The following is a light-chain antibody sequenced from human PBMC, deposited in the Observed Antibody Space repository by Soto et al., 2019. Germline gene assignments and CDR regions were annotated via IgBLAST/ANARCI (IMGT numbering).Light chain of an antibody. CDR2: ASS. Sequence: EIVLTQSPGTLSLSPGEGATLSCRASQDVDNNFLAWYQQRPGQAPRLLIYASSRRATGIPDRFSGSGSGTDFTLTISRVGPGDIAVYFCHQYYSSITFGGGTKVEVK. CDR3: HQYYSSIT. J-gene: IGKJ4*01. CDR1: QDVDNNF. V-gene: IGKV3-20*01.